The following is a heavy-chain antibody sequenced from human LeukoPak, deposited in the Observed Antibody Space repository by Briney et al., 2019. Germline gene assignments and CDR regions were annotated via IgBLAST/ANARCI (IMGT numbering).Heavy chain of an antibody. CDR2: IAPSVDTT. D-gene: IGHD2-8*02. CDR1: GFTFTNYL. CDR3: VREESGGYFDY. Sequence: GASAKIACKSFGFTFTNYLLHWVRQAPGQGLEWVGRIAPSVDTTNYAQKFRGRVTMTRDTSTSTVYMELSSLRSDDTAIYYCVREESGGYFDYWGQGTLVTVSS. V-gene: IGHV1-46*01. J-gene: IGHJ4*02.